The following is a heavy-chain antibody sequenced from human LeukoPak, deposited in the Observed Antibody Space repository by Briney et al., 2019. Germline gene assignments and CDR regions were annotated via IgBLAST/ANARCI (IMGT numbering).Heavy chain of an antibody. CDR3: ARINTAMAEFDY. CDR2: IIPILGIA. J-gene: IGHJ4*02. D-gene: IGHD5-18*01. Sequence: GSSVKVSCKASGGTFSSYAISWVRQAPGQGLEWMGRIIPILGIANYAQKFQGRVTITADKSTSTAYMELSSLGSEDTAVYYCARINTAMAEFDYWGQGTLVTVSS. CDR1: GGTFSSYA. V-gene: IGHV1-69*04.